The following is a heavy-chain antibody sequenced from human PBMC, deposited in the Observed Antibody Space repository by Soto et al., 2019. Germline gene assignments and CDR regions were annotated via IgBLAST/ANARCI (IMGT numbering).Heavy chain of an antibody. CDR3: ARHADVAKDYFDY. CDR2: IYYSGST. J-gene: IGHJ4*02. Sequence: PSETLSLTCTVSGGSISRYYWSWIRQPPGKGLEWIGYIYYSGSTNYNPSLKSRVTISVDTSKNQFSLKLSSVTAADTAVYYCARHADVAKDYFDYWGQGTLVTVS. V-gene: IGHV4-59*08. CDR1: GGSISRYY.